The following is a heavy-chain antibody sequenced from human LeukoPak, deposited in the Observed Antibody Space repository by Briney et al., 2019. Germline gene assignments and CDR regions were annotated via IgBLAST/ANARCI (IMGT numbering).Heavy chain of an antibody. CDR3: ARDREYFGKDPKHYYYYYMDV. J-gene: IGHJ6*03. CDR2: INPNSGGT. V-gene: IGHV1-2*02. D-gene: IGHD3-3*01. CDR1: GYTFTGYY. Sequence: ASVKVSCKASGYTFTGYYMHWVRQAPGQGLEWMGWINPNSGGTNYAQKFQGRVTMTRDTSISTAYMELSRLRSDDTAVYYCARDREYFGKDPKHYYYYYMDVWGKGTTVTVSS.